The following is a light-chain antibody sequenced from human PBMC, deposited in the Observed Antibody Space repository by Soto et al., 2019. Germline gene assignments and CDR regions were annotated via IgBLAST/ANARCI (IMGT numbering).Light chain of an antibody. Sequence: QSVLTQPASVSGSPGQSITISCTGTSSEVGGYNYVSWYQQHPGKAPKLMIYDVSNRPSAVSNRFSGSKSGNTASLTISGLQSDDEADYYSSSYTRSSTLEVFGTGTKVTVL. CDR3: SSYTRSSTLEV. V-gene: IGLV2-14*01. CDR1: SSEVGGYNY. CDR2: DVS. J-gene: IGLJ1*01.